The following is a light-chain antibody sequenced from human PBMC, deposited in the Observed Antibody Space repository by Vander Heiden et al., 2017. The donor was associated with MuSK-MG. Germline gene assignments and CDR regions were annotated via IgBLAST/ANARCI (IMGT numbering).Light chain of an antibody. CDR3: QEDKNYSGA. J-gene: IGKJ1*01. CDR2: KTS. Sequence: DIQMTQSPSTLSASVGDRVTITCRASQTIDKWLAWYQQKPGKAPSLLIYKTSSLKTGVPSRFSGSGSGTEFTLTISGLQPDDFATYFCQEDKNYSGAFGQGTKVEIK. CDR1: QTIDKW. V-gene: IGKV1-5*03.